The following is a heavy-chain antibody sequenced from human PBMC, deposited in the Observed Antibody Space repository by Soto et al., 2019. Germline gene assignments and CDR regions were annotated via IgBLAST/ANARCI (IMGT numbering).Heavy chain of an antibody. CDR2: IYYSGST. Sequence: PSETLSLTCTVSGGSISSSSYYWCWIRQPPGKGLEWIGSIYYSGSTYYNPSLKSRVTISVDTSKNQFSLKLSSVTAADTAVYYCARQLLQNYYYYYMDVWGKGTTVTVSS. CDR1: GGSISSSSYY. D-gene: IGHD2-15*01. V-gene: IGHV4-39*01. J-gene: IGHJ6*03. CDR3: ARQLLQNYYYYYMDV.